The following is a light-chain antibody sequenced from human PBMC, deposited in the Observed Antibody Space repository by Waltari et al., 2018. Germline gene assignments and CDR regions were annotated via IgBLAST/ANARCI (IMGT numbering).Light chain of an antibody. CDR3: QQSYNWPRT. Sequence: IVLTQHPATLPLSPGERATLACRASQSSSSYLAWYQQKPGQAPRLLICDGANRATGIPARFSGSGSKTDCTLTIASLEPEDSAVYYCQQSYNWPRTFGQGTKVEIK. CDR2: DGA. J-gene: IGKJ1*01. V-gene: IGKV3-11*01. CDR1: QSSSSY.